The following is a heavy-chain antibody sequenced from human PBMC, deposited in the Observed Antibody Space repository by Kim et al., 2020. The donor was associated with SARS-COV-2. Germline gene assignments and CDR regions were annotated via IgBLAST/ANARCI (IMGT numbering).Heavy chain of an antibody. J-gene: IGHJ4*02. CDR3: ARTHPRRGDY. CDR2: DK. D-gene: IGHD3-10*01. Sequence: DKRYSPSLKSRLTITKDTSKNQVVLTMTNMDPVDTATYYCARTHPRRGDYWGQGTLVTVSS. V-gene: IGHV2-5*01.